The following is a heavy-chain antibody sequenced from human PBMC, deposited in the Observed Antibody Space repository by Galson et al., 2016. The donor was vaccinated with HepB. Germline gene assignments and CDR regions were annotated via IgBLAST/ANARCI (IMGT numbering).Heavy chain of an antibody. V-gene: IGHV3-23*01. CDR2: IGGSAGIT. CDR1: GFTFSSYA. D-gene: IGHD2-15*01. Sequence: SLRLSCAASGFTFSSYAMTWVRQAPGKGLEWVSSIGGSAGITYYADSVRGRFTISRDDSKNTLHLQMNSLRAEDTAVYYCAKETDILVVVVDYWGQGTLVTVSS. CDR3: AKETDILVVVVDY. J-gene: IGHJ4*02.